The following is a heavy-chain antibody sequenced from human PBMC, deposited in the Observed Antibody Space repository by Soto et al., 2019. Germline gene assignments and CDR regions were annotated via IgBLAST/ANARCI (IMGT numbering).Heavy chain of an antibody. V-gene: IGHV1-3*01. D-gene: IGHD6-13*01. Sequence: ASVKVSCKASGYTFTSYAMHWVRQAPGQRLEWMGWINAGNGNTKYSQKFQGRVTITRDTSASTAYMELRSLRSDDTAVYYCARDQSRCAPGPGYYYNDMDAWGQGTTGTGSS. J-gene: IGHJ6*02. CDR3: ARDQSRCAPGPGYYYNDMDA. CDR2: INAGNGNT. CDR1: GYTFTSYA.